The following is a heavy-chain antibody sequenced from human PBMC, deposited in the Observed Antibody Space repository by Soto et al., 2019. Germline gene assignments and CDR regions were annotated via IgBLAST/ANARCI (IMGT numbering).Heavy chain of an antibody. D-gene: IGHD3-22*01. J-gene: IGHJ4*02. CDR3: ARLYYYDSIRDY. V-gene: IGHV4-59*08. CDR2: IYYSGSS. CDR1: GGSISGYY. Sequence: PSETLSLTCTVSGGSISGYYWSWIRQPPGKGLEWIAYIYYSGSSNSNPSLKSRVTISVDTSKNQFSLKLSSVTAADTAVYYCARLYYYDSIRDYWGQGTLVTVSS.